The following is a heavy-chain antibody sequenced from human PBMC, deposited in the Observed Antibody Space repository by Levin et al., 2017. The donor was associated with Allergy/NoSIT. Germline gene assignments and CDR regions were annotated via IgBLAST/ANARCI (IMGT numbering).Heavy chain of an antibody. CDR1: GFTFSSYA. CDR2: ISGSGGST. V-gene: IGHV3-23*01. Sequence: GESLKISCAASGFTFSSYAMSWVRQAPGKGLEWVSAISGSGGSTYYADSVKGRFTISRDNSKNTLYLQMNSLRAEDTAVYYCAKDLSLMDVWGQGTTVTVSS. CDR3: AKDLSLMDV. J-gene: IGHJ6*02.